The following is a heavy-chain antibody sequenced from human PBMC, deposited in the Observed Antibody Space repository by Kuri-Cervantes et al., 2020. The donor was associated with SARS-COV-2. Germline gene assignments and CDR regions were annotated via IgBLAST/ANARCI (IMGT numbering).Heavy chain of an antibody. CDR3: AKSYSSTYLDY. CDR2: VDADGDGA. Sequence: GESLKISCAASGFAFDKLAMPWVRQAPGKGLDWVSSVDADGDGAQYADSVKGRFTISSDRSKSTIYLQMTGLRADDTATYYCAKSYSSTYLDYWGQGTLVTVSS. J-gene: IGHJ4*02. D-gene: IGHD4-11*01. CDR1: GFAFDKLA. V-gene: IGHV3-23*01.